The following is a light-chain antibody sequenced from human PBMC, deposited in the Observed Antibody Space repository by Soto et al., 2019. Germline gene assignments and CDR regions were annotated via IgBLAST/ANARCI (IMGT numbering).Light chain of an antibody. CDR3: QTWGTGIVV. Sequence: QLVLTQSPSASASLGASVKLTCTLSSGHSSHAIAWHRQQPEKGPRYLMKVNSDGSHNKGDGIPDRFSGSSSGAERYLTISSLQSEDEADYYCQTWGTGIVVFGGGTKLTVL. CDR1: SGHSSHA. J-gene: IGLJ2*01. V-gene: IGLV4-69*01. CDR2: VNSDGSH.